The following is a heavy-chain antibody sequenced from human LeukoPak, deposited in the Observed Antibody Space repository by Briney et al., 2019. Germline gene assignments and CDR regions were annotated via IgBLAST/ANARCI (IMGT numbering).Heavy chain of an antibody. J-gene: IGHJ4*02. CDR2: IYGSGEGRT. CDR3: AKGPVVTLDS. D-gene: IGHD4-23*01. CDR1: GFNFGAYT. V-gene: IGHV3-23*01. Sequence: GGSLRLSCAGYGFNFGAYTMNWVRQAPGKGLEWVSGIYGSGEGRTFYADSVKGRFTISRDNSRNTLYLQMNSLRVEDTAVYYCAKGPVVTLDSWGQGTLVTVSS.